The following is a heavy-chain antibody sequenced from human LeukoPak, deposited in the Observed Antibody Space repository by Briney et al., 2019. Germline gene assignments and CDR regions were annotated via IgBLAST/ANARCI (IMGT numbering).Heavy chain of an antibody. CDR3: ARTRYSSSWYPGQFYFDY. Sequence: PSETLSLTCTVSGGSISSSSYYWGWIRQPPGKGLEWIGSIYYSGSTYYNPSLKSRVTISVDTSKNQFSLKLSSVTAADTAVYYCARTRYSSSWYPGQFYFDYWGQGTLVTVSS. D-gene: IGHD6-13*01. J-gene: IGHJ4*02. V-gene: IGHV4-39*01. CDR1: GGSISSSSYY. CDR2: IYYSGST.